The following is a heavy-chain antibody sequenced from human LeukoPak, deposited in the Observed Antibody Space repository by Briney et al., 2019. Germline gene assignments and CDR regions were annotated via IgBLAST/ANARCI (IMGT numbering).Heavy chain of an antibody. CDR3: ARVKVGGLAAAASYYFDY. Sequence: PSETLSLTCTVSGGSISSSSYYWGWIRQPPGKGLEWIGSIYYSGSTYYNPSLKSRVTISVDTSKNQFSLKLSSVTAADTAVYYCARVKVGGLAAAASYYFDYWGQGTLVTVSS. D-gene: IGHD6-13*01. CDR1: GGSISSSSYY. V-gene: IGHV4-39*07. CDR2: IYYSGST. J-gene: IGHJ4*02.